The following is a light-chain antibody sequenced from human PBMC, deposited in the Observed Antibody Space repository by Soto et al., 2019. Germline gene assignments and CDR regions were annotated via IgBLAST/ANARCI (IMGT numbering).Light chain of an antibody. CDR3: QQADSFPLT. CDR1: QNINTW. Sequence: DIQMTQSPSSVSASVGDKVMITCRASQNINTWLAWYQQKPGEAPKLLIFAASRLEKAVPSRFSGSGSGTDFTLTISDLQTEGFATYYCQQADSFPLTFGGGTKVEIK. J-gene: IGKJ4*01. CDR2: AAS. V-gene: IGKV1D-12*01.